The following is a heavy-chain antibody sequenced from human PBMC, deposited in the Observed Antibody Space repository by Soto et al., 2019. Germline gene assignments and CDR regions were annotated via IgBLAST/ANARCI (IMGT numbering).Heavy chain of an antibody. D-gene: IGHD3-10*01. Sequence: QVQLQESGPGLVKPSETLSLSCNVSGGSISSDDFFWSWFRQHPARGLEWIGYIYHSGTTYYNPSLQSRITISVDTSKNQFSLKLRSVTAADTAVYFCARDEDHGSGLSGGMDVWGQGTAVTVS. CDR2: IYHSGTT. CDR3: ARDEDHGSGLSGGMDV. CDR1: GGSISSDDFF. J-gene: IGHJ6*02. V-gene: IGHV4-31*03.